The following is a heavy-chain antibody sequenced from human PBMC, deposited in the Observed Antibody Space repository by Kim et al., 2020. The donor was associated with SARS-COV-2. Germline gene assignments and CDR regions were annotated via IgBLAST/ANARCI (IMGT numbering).Heavy chain of an antibody. CDR2: IWYDGSNK. CDR1: GFTFSRYG. CDR3: AKDWERWFGELLGSTGMDV. J-gene: IGHJ6*02. D-gene: IGHD3-10*01. Sequence: GGSLRLSCAASGFTFSRYGMHWVRQAPGKGLEWVAVIWYDGSNKYYADYVKGRFTISRDNSKNTLYLQMNSLRGEDTAVYYCAKDWERWFGELLGSTGMDVWGQGTTVTVSS. V-gene: IGHV3-33*06.